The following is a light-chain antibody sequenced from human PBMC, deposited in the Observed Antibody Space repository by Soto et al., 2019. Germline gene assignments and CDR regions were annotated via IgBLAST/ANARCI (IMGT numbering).Light chain of an antibody. CDR3: LQDYNYPWT. J-gene: IGKJ1*01. CDR2: AAS. Sequence: AIQMTQSPSSLSASVGDRVTITCRASQGIRNDLGWYRQKPGKAPKLLIYAASSLQSGVPSRFSGSGSATDFTLTISSLQPEDFATYYCLQDYNYPWTFGQGTKVEIK. V-gene: IGKV1-6*01. CDR1: QGIRND.